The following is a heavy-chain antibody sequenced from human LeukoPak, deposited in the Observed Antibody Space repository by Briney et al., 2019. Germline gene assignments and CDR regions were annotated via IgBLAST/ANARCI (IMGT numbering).Heavy chain of an antibody. Sequence: GGSLRLSCAASGFTFSSYSKNWVRQAPGKGLEWVSSISSSSSYIYYADSVKGRFTISRDNAKNSLYLQMNSLRAEDTAVYYCARAPRELFDYWGQGTLVTVSS. CDR2: ISSSSSYI. V-gene: IGHV3-21*01. CDR3: ARAPRELFDY. J-gene: IGHJ4*02. D-gene: IGHD3-10*01. CDR1: GFTFSSYS.